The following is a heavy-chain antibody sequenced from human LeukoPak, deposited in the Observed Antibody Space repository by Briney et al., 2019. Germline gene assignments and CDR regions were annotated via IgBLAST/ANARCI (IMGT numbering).Heavy chain of an antibody. D-gene: IGHD3-3*01. CDR2: ISGNGDTT. CDR3: AKDYRGSGYFFDV. J-gene: IGHJ3*01. CDR1: GFTFSNYA. Sequence: GGSLRLSCAGSGFTFSNYAMSWVRQAPGRGLEWVSVISGNGDTTYYADSVKGRFTISRDNSKNTLYLQMNSLRAEDTAIYSCAKDYRGSGYFFDVWGQGTMVAVSS. V-gene: IGHV3-23*01.